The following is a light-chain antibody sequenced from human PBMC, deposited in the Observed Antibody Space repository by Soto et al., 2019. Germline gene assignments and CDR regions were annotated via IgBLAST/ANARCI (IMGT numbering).Light chain of an antibody. CDR1: SSNIGGNT. CDR2: NNN. Sequence: QSVLTQPPSASGTPGQRVTISCSGSSSNIGGNTVNWYQQLPGTAPKLLIYNNNQRPSGVPDRFSGSKSGTSASLAISGLQSGDEADYYYAAFDYSLNGHWVFGGGTKVTVL. CDR3: AAFDYSLNGHWV. J-gene: IGLJ3*02. V-gene: IGLV1-44*01.